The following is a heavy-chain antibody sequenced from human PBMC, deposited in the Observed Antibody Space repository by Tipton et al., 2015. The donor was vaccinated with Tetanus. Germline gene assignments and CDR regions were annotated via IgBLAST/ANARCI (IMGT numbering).Heavy chain of an antibody. CDR3: ASGSALDY. CDR2: DSPSGTNT. D-gene: IGHD6-25*01. J-gene: IGHJ4*02. Sequence: GSLRLSCVGSGFRFSGYYMTWIRQSPGKGLEWVSHDSPSGTNTQYGESVKGRFTVSRDNAKKSLFLQMSSLRADDTAVYYCASGSALDYWGQGMLVTVSA. CDR1: GFRFSGYY. V-gene: IGHV3-11*01.